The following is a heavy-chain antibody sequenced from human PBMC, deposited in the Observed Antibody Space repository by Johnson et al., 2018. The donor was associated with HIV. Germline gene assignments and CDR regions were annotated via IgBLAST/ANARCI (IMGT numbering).Heavy chain of an antibody. J-gene: IGHJ3*02. V-gene: IGHV3-53*01. D-gene: IGHD6-19*01. CDR2: IYSGGST. CDR1: GFTVSSNY. CDR3: TTDVGGGIAVAGTEAFDI. Sequence: VQLVESGGGLVKPGGSLRLSCAASGFTVSSNYMSWVRQAPGKGLEWVSVIYSGGSTYYADSVKGRFTLSRDNSKNTLYLHMNSLRAEDTAVYYCTTDVGGGIAVAGTEAFDIWGQGTMVTVSS.